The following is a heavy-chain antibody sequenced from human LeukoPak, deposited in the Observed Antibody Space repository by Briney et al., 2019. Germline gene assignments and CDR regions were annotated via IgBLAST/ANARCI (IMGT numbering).Heavy chain of an antibody. D-gene: IGHD5-18*01. V-gene: IGHV3-30*18. CDR3: AKDADTATIIYWYFDL. Sequence: PGGSLRLSCAASGFSFRNYGMHWVRQAPGKGLKWVAVISDDGRNKYYADSVRGRFTISRDNSKNMLYLQMNNLRPEDTAVYHCAKDADTATIIYWYFDLWGRGTLVTVSS. J-gene: IGHJ2*01. CDR2: ISDDGRNK. CDR1: GFSFRNYG.